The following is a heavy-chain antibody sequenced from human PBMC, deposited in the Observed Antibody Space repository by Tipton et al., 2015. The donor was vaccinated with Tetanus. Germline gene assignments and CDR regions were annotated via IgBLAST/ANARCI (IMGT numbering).Heavy chain of an antibody. J-gene: IGHJ5*02. Sequence: TLSLTCTVSGGSISSYYWTWIRQPPGRGLEWIGYVHYSGTTYYNPALKSRLIISVDASKNQFSLKLSSVTAADTAIYYCARDRGVPGTAAAAMFDPWGPGALVTVSS. CDR2: VHYSGTT. V-gene: IGHV4-59*12. CDR3: ARDRGVPGTAAAAMFDP. D-gene: IGHD6-13*01. CDR1: GGSISSYY.